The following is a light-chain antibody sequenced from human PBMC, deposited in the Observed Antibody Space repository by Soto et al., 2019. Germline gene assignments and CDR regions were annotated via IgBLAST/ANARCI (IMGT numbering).Light chain of an antibody. V-gene: IGKV3-11*01. CDR2: DAS. CDR1: QSVNSH. Sequence: ILLTKSAATLSLSPGESPTISCRASQSVNSHLAWYQQKPGLPPRLLIYDASSRATGIPARLSGSGSGTDFTLTISSIEPEDFAVYYCQHRSIWPQFGQGTRLEI. J-gene: IGKJ5*01. CDR3: QHRSIWPQ.